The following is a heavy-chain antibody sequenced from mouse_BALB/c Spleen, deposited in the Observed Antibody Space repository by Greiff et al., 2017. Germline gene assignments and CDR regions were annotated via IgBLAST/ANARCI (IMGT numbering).Heavy chain of an antibody. CDR3: ARDEFGNYVFAY. Sequence: VKLVESGPGLVAPSQSLSITCTVSGFSLTSYGVHWVRQPPGKGLEWLGVIWAGGSTNYNSALMSRLSISKDNSKSQVFLKMNSLQTDDTAMYYCARDEFGNYVFAYWGQGTLVTVSA. D-gene: IGHD2-1*01. V-gene: IGHV2-9*02. CDR1: GFSLTSYG. J-gene: IGHJ3*01. CDR2: IWAGGST.